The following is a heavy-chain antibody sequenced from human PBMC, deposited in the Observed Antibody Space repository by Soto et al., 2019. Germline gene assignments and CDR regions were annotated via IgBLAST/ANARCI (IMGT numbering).Heavy chain of an antibody. CDR1: GGSFSGYY. V-gene: IGHV4-34*01. D-gene: IGHD3-3*01. Sequence: SETLSLTYAVYGGSFSGYYWSWIRQPPGKGLEWIGEINHSGSTNYNPSLKSRVTISVDTSKNQFSLKLSSVTAADTAVYYCASRWSGYYSRYWGQGTLVTVS. CDR2: INHSGST. J-gene: IGHJ4*02. CDR3: ASRWSGYYSRY.